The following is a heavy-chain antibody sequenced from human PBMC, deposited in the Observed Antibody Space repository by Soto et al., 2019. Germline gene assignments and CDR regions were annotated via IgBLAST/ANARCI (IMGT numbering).Heavy chain of an antibody. CDR2: IYYSVST. V-gene: IGHV4-39*01. CDR1: DDSISSRSYY. J-gene: IGHJ6*02. D-gene: IGHD6-6*01. CDR3: ARALAARYYGMDV. Sequence: SETLSLTCTVSDDSISSRSYYCGWIRQPPGKGLEWIGSIYYSVSTYYNPSLKSRVTISVDTSKNQFSLKLSSVTAADTAVYYCARALAARYYGMDVWGQGTTVTVSS.